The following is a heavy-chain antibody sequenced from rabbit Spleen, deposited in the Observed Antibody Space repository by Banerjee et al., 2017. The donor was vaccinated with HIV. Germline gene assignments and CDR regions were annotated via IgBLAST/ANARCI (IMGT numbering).Heavy chain of an antibody. CDR1: GFSFGDRDV. J-gene: IGHJ6*01. V-gene: IGHV1S45*01. D-gene: IGHD1-1*01. Sequence: QQQLVESGGGLVQPTGSLTLTCKASGFSFGDRDVMCWVRQAPGKGLEWIACINASTGKPVYATWAKGRFTISRTSSTTVTLRMTSLTAADRAPYFCARDTATSFSTYGMDLWGPGTLVTVS. CDR3: ARDTATSFSTYGMDL. CDR2: INASTGKP.